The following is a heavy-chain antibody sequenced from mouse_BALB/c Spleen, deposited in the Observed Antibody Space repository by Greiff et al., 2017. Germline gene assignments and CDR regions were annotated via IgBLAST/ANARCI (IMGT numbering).Heavy chain of an antibody. V-gene: IGHV14-1*02. Sequence: EVQLQQSGAELVRPGALVKLSCKASGFNIKDYYMHWVKQRPEQGLEWIGWIDPENGNTIYDPKFQGKASITADTSSNTAYLQLSSLTSEDTAVYYCARLITGKDYWGQGTTLTVSS. CDR2: IDPENGNT. J-gene: IGHJ2*01. CDR3: ARLITGKDY. D-gene: IGHD4-1*01. CDR1: GFNIKDYY.